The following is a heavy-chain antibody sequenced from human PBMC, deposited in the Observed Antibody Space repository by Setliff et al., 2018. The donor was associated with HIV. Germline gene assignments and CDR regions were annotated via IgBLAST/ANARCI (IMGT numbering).Heavy chain of an antibody. V-gene: IGHV4-39*01. CDR1: GDFFSSDYY. Sequence: SETLSLTCTVSGDFFSSDYYWGWIRQPPGKGLEWIGSFHYSGSPSYNPSLRSRVTISVDTSKNQISLKLSSVTAADTAVYYCARQVATIYYYYYYGRDVWGQGTTVTVS. D-gene: IGHD5-12*01. CDR3: ARQVATIYYYYYYGRDV. CDR2: FHYSGSP. J-gene: IGHJ6*02.